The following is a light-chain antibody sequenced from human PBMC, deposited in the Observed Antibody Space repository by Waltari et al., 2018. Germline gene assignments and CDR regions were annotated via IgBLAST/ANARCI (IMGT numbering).Light chain of an antibody. CDR2: NAS. Sequence: DIQMTQSPSTVSASVGLSVIITCRASQSISKWLACYQQKPGKAPNLLIYNASTLESGVPSRFSRSGSATDYTLPSSSRQPDDFATDYCRQYNSYSLLTFGGGTKIEIK. J-gene: IGKJ4*01. CDR1: QSISKW. V-gene: IGKV1-5*03. CDR3: RQYNSYSLLT.